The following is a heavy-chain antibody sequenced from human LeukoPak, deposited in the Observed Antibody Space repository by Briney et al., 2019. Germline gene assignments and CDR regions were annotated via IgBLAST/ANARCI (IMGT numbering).Heavy chain of an antibody. D-gene: IGHD3-22*01. Sequence: GGSLRLSCAASGFTFSTYSMNWVRQAPGKGLEWVSSISSSSSYIYYADSVKGRFTISRDNSKNTLYLQMNSLRAEDTAVYYCARDLGQYYDTSDNWFDPWGQGTLVTVSS. V-gene: IGHV3-21*01. CDR2: ISSSSSYI. CDR3: ARDLGQYYDTSDNWFDP. J-gene: IGHJ5*02. CDR1: GFTFSTYS.